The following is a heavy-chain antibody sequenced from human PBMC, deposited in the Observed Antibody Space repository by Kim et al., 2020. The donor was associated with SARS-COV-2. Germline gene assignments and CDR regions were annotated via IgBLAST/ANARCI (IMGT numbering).Heavy chain of an antibody. V-gene: IGHV3-30*18. Sequence: GGSLRLSCAASGITFSSYGMHWVRQAPGKGLEWVAVISYDGSNKYYADSVKGRFTISRDNSKNTLYLQMNSLRAEDTAVYYCANAGSGSYFSWFDPWGQGTLVTVSS. D-gene: IGHD3-10*01. CDR2: ISYDGSNK. CDR3: ANAGSGSYFSWFDP. CDR1: GITFSSYG. J-gene: IGHJ5*02.